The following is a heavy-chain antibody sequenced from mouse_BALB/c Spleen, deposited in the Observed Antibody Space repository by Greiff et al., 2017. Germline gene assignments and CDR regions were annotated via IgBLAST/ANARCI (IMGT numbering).Heavy chain of an antibody. J-gene: IGHJ3*01. Sequence: EVQLVESGGGLVQPGGSLKLSCAASGFTFSSYGMSWVRQTPDKRLELVATINSNGGSTYYPDSVKGRFTISRDNAKNTLYLQMSSLKSEDTAMYYCARALPYYGNGGVAYWGQGTLVTVSA. V-gene: IGHV5-6-3*01. CDR3: ARALPYYGNGGVAY. CDR1: GFTFSSYG. D-gene: IGHD2-10*01. CDR2: INSNGGST.